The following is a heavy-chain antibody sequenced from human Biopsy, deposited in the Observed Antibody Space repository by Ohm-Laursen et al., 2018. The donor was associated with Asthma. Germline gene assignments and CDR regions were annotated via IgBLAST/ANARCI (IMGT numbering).Heavy chain of an antibody. CDR1: GYTFSSYG. V-gene: IGHV3-30*03. J-gene: IGHJ4*02. Sequence: SLRLSCTASGYTFSSYGMHWVRQAPGKGLEWVAVISYDGSNKYYADSVKGRFTISRDNSKNTLYLQMNSLRAEDTAVYYCASQSSGPDFWSGYYYFDYWGQGTLVTVSS. CDR2: ISYDGSNK. D-gene: IGHD3-3*01. CDR3: ASQSSGPDFWSGYYYFDY.